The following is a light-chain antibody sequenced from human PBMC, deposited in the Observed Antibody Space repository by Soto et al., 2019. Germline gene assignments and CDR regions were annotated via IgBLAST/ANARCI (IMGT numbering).Light chain of an antibody. CDR3: AAWDDRLTAGV. Sequence: QSVLTQPPSASGTHGQRVTISCFGSSSNIGANSVNWYQHLPGTAPKVLIYSTNQRPSGVPDRFSGSKSGTSASLAISGLRSEDEADYFCAAWDDRLTAGVFGGGTKLTVL. CDR1: SSNIGANS. J-gene: IGLJ2*01. V-gene: IGLV1-47*02. CDR2: STN.